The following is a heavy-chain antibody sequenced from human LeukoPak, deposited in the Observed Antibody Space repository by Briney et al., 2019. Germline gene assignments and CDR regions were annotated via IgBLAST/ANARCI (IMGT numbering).Heavy chain of an antibody. CDR3: ARDYSSGWYANMDV. J-gene: IGHJ6*03. D-gene: IGHD6-19*01. CDR1: GFTFSNFW. Sequence: PGGSLRLSCAASGFTFSNFWMSWVRQAPGKGLEWVANIKKDGSDKSYVTSVRGRFTISRDNAMNTLYLQMNSLRAEDTAVYYCARDYSSGWYANMDVWGKGTTVTVSS. V-gene: IGHV3-7*01. CDR2: IKKDGSDK.